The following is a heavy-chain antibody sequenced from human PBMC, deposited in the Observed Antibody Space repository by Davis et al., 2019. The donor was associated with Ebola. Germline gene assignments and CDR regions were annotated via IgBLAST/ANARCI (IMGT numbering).Heavy chain of an antibody. Sequence: GESLKISCAASGFTFSSYAMHWVRQAPGKGLEWVAVISYDGSNKYYADSVKGRFIISRDNSKNTLYLQMNSLRAEDTAVYYCARETTPRFLEWLSVGGMDVWGQGTTVTVSS. V-gene: IGHV3-30-3*01. J-gene: IGHJ6*02. CDR2: ISYDGSNK. D-gene: IGHD3-3*01. CDR3: ARETTPRFLEWLSVGGMDV. CDR1: GFTFSSYA.